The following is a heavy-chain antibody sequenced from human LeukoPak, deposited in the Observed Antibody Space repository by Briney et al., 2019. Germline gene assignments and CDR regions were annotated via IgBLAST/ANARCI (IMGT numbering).Heavy chain of an antibody. D-gene: IGHD2-21*02. J-gene: IGHJ3*02. Sequence: PGGSLRLSCAASGFTFDDYGMSWVRQAPGKGLEWVSVIYSGGPTYYADSVKGRVTISRDNSENTVYLQMNSLRVEDTAMYYCARRGDGGRAFDIWGQGTMVTVSS. CDR1: GFTFDDYG. V-gene: IGHV3-66*01. CDR3: ARRGDGGRAFDI. CDR2: IYSGGPT.